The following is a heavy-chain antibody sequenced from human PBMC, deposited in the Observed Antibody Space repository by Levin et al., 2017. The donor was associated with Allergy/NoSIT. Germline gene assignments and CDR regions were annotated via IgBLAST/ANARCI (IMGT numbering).Heavy chain of an antibody. CDR1: GFTFSTYW. V-gene: IGHV3-74*01. CDR3: AREDNFGWYYFDY. J-gene: IGHJ4*02. Sequence: PGGSLRLSCAASGFTFSTYWMHWVRQAPGKGLVWVSRINGDGSFTRYADSVKGRFTISRDSAKNTLYLQMNSLRAEDTAVYYCAREDNFGWYYFDYWGQGILVTVSS. CDR2: INGDGSFT. D-gene: IGHD6-19*01.